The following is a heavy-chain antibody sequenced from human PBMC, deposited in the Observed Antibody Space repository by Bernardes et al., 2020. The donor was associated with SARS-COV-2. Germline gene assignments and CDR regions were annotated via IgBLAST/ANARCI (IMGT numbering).Heavy chain of an antibody. Sequence: SQTLSLTCAISGDSVSSNSAAWNWIRQSPSRGLEWLGRTYNRSKWYNDYAVSVKSRITINPDTSKNQFSLQLNSVTPEDTAVYYCARDADYYDSSGYYYVNAFDIWGQGTMVTVSS. J-gene: IGHJ3*02. V-gene: IGHV6-1*01. CDR2: TYNRSKWYN. CDR1: GDSVSSNSAA. D-gene: IGHD3-22*01. CDR3: ARDADYYDSSGYYYVNAFDI.